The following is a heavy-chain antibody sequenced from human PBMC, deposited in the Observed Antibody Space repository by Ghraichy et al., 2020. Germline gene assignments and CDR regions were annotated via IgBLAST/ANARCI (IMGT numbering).Heavy chain of an antibody. Sequence: LSLTCAASGFTFSSYAMSWVRQAPGKGLEWVSAISGSGGSTYYADSVKGRFTISRDNSKNTLYLQMNSLRAEDTAVYYCAKVAPSGYYYDSSGYFDYWGQGTLVTVSS. CDR3: AKVAPSGYYYDSSGYFDY. D-gene: IGHD3-22*01. CDR2: ISGSGGST. V-gene: IGHV3-23*01. CDR1: GFTFSSYA. J-gene: IGHJ4*02.